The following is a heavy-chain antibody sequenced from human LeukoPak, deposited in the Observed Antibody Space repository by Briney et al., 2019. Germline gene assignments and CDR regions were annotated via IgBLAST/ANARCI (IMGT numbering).Heavy chain of an antibody. Sequence: GGSLRLSCVASGFNVSNYGMHWIRQAPGKGLVWVAFIREDGSDKYYEDSVEGRFFVSRDNSKSKMFVQMNSLTPEDTAVYYCGNEDGTSDVWGQGTMVNVS. CDR1: GFNVSNYG. CDR2: IREDGSDK. V-gene: IGHV3-30*02. D-gene: IGHD6-6*01. J-gene: IGHJ3*01. CDR3: GNEDGTSDV.